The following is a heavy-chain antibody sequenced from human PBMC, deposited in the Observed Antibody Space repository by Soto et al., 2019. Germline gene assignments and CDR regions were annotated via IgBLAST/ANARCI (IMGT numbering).Heavy chain of an antibody. CDR2: IYYRGST. J-gene: IGHJ6*02. V-gene: IGHV4-30-4*01. CDR3: ARDTSAANYGMDV. CDR1: GGSISSGDYY. Sequence: QVQLQESGPGLVKPSQTLSLTCTVSGGSISSGDYYWSWIRQPPGKGLEWIGYIYYRGSTYYNPSLQGRVTISVATSKNQCSLELSSVTAADTAVYYCARDTSAANYGMDVWGQGTTVTVSS. D-gene: IGHD6-25*01.